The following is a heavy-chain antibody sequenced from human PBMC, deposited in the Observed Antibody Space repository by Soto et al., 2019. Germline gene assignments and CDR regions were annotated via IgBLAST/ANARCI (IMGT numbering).Heavy chain of an antibody. Sequence: GGSLRLSCAASGLRFSGYAMSWVRQAPGKGLEWVASISGDGTTTYYADSVEGRFTLSRDNAKSMLALTMSNLGAGDTAIYFCAKVIIFHMTFVTCGLGTPVTVYS. D-gene: IGHD2-21*01. CDR2: ISGDGTTT. V-gene: IGHV3-23*01. CDR1: GLRFSGYA. J-gene: IGHJ5*02. CDR3: AKVIIFHMTFVT.